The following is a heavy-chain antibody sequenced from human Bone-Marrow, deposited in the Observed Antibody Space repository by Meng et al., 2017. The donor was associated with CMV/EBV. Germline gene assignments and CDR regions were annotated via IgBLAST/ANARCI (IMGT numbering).Heavy chain of an antibody. CDR2: ISSSGSTI. J-gene: IGHJ6*02. CDR3: ARGNTVFGVVVMGRWRYGMNV. CDR1: RFTSSGYY. D-gene: IGHD3-3*01. V-gene: IGHV3-11*04. Sequence: GESLKISSAASRFTSSGYYLSCLGQAPGKGLEWVSYISSSGSTIYYADSVKGRFTISRDNTKKSLHLHMNSLRAEDTAVYYCARGNTVFGVVVMGRWRYGMNVWGQGTTVTVSS.